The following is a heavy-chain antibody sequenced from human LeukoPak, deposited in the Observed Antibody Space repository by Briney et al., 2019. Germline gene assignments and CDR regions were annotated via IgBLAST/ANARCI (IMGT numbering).Heavy chain of an antibody. CDR3: ARDLPRGPANY. D-gene: IGHD2-2*01. V-gene: IGHV1-46*01. J-gene: IGHJ4*02. Sequence: ASVKVSCKAPGYTFTNYYLHWVRQGPGQGLEWMGIINPNDGSTSYGQKFQGRVTMTRDTSTSTVYMDVSSLRSEDTAVYYCARDLPRGPANYWGQGTLVTVSS. CDR2: INPNDGST. CDR1: GYTFTNYY.